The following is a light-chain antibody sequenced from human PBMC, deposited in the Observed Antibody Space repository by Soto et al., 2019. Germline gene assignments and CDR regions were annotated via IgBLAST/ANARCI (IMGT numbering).Light chain of an antibody. V-gene: IGLV2-11*01. J-gene: IGLJ1*01. CDR2: DVS. CDR3: CSYAGSYTFV. CDR1: SSDVGVYNY. Sequence: QSVLAQHRSVSGSPGQSVTISCTGTSSDVGVYNYVSWYQQYPGKAPKIMIYDVSKRPSGVPDRFSGSKSDNTASLTISGLQAEDEADYYCCSYAGSYTFVFGIGTKVTVL.